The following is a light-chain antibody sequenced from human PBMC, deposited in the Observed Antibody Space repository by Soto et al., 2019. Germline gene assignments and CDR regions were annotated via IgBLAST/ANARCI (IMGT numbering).Light chain of an antibody. V-gene: IGKV1-39*01. CDR3: PKSYTASWK. J-gene: IGKJ1*01. CDR1: QAIGNS. CDR2: GTS. Sequence: DIQMTQSPSSLSASVGDRVTITCRTSQAIGNSLNWYQQKPGKAPNLLVYGTSTLQSGVTSRCSGSESGTYFTLTISRPQGEDFAIYYCPKSYTASWKFGRGTRV.